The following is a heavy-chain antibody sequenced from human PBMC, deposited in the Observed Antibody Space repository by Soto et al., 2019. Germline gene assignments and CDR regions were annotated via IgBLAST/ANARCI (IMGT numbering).Heavy chain of an antibody. J-gene: IGHJ6*02. CDR2: IYYSGST. Sequence: QVQLQESGPGLVKPSETLSLTCTVSGGSVSSGSYYWSWIRQPPGKGLEWIGYIYYSGSTNYNPSLKSRVTISVDTSKNQFSLKLSSVTAADTAVYYCARVAGYGARLDVWGQGTTVTVSS. CDR1: GGSVSSGSYY. CDR3: ARVAGYGARLDV. V-gene: IGHV4-61*01. D-gene: IGHD5-12*01.